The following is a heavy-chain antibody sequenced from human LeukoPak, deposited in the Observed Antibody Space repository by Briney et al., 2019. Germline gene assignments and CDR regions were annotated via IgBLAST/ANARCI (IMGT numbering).Heavy chain of an antibody. D-gene: IGHD1-26*01. CDR1: GFTFSNYA. V-gene: IGHV3-23*01. J-gene: IGHJ4*02. CDR2: ITDRGGET. CDR3: ARGKRGNYDY. Sequence: GGSLRLSCAASGFTFSNYAMTWVRQAPGKGLEWVSSITDRGGETYYADSVKGRFTISRDNSKNTLYLQMNSLRAEDTAVYYCARGKRGNYDYWGQGTLVTVSS.